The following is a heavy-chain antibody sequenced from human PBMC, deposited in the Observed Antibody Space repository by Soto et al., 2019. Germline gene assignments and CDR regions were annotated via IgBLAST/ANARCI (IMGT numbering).Heavy chain of an antibody. CDR3: ARVSAGGTRWFDS. CDR1: GGSISTGVWY. J-gene: IGHJ5*01. Sequence: QVQLQESGPGLVKPSQTLSLTCSVSGGSISTGVWYWSWVREHPGKGLEWIGDIYYRGTTSYNPSLGSRVTISRDTSNNQVSLKVNSVTAADTAVYYCARVSAGGTRWFDSWCQGIRVTVSS. V-gene: IGHV4-31*03. CDR2: IYYRGTT. D-gene: IGHD6-13*01.